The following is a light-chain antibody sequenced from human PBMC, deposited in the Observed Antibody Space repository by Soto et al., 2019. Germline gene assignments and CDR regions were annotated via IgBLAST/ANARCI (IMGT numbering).Light chain of an antibody. CDR3: QQSSSSPPIT. Sequence: DIQLTQSPSSLSASLGDRVTISCRASQNIDNYLHWYQQKSGKAPVALIYAASVLRDGVSSRFSGRGYGTEFTLTINNLQPEDFATYYCQQSSSSPPITFGQGTRLENK. V-gene: IGKV1-39*01. CDR1: QNIDNY. J-gene: IGKJ5*01. CDR2: AAS.